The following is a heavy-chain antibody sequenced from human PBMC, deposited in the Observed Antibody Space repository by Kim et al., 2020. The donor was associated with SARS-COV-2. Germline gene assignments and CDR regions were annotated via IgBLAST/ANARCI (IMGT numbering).Heavy chain of an antibody. J-gene: IGHJ6*02. CDR2: RYHSGST. Sequence: SETLSLTCSVSGGSISSSYWSWIRQPPGKGLEWIGHRYHSGSTNYNPSLKSRVTISVDTSKNQFSLKLSSVTAADTAVYYCARVKFFGKGGKPHYYYDMDVWGQGTTVTVSS. V-gene: IGHV4-59*13. D-gene: IGHD3-3*01. CDR1: GGSISSSY. CDR3: ARVKFFGKGGKPHYYYDMDV.